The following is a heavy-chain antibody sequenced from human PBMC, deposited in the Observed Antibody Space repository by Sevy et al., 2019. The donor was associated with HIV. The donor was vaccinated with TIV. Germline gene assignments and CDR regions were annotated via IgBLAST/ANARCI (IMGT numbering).Heavy chain of an antibody. CDR1: GFIFNSQD. CDR2: IRYDGNDK. CDR3: AKEGYYDILTGHHAGGMDV. D-gene: IGHD3-9*01. V-gene: IGHV3-30*02. Sequence: GGSLRLSCLASGFIFNSQDMHWVRQTPGKGLEWVAFIRYDGNDKYYVDSVKGRFTISRDNSKNTLYLQMNSLRAGDSGIYYCAKEGYYDILTGHHAGGMDVWGQGTTVTVSS. J-gene: IGHJ6*01.